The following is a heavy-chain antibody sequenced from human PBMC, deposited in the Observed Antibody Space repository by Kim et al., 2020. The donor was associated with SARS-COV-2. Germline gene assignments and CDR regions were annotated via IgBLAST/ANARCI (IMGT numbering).Heavy chain of an antibody. CDR1: GFTFSSYG. Sequence: GGSLRLSCAASGFTFSSYGMHWVRQAPGKGLEWVAVISYDGSNKYYADSVKGRFTISRDNSKNTLYLQMNSLRAEDTAVYYCAKGARYFDWLHRGDYFDYWGQGTLVTVSS. D-gene: IGHD3-9*01. CDR2: ISYDGSNK. V-gene: IGHV3-30*18. J-gene: IGHJ4*02. CDR3: AKGARYFDWLHRGDYFDY.